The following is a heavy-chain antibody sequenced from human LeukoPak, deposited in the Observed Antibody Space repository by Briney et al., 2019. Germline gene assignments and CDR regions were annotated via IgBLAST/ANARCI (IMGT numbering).Heavy chain of an antibody. CDR3: ARDQGGVTLAY. V-gene: IGHV1-69*13. D-gene: IGHD2-21*02. Sequence: SVKVSCKASGGRFISFATNWVRQAPGQGLEWLGATTPILGTTNYVQKFQDRVTITADEFASTAYMELSSLRSDDSAVYYCARDQGGVTLAYWGQGTLVTVSS. CDR1: GGRFISFA. CDR2: TTPILGTT. J-gene: IGHJ4*02.